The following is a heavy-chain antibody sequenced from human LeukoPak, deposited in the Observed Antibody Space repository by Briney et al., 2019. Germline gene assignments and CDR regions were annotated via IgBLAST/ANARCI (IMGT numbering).Heavy chain of an antibody. Sequence: SETLSLTCAVYGGSFSDYYWSWIRQPPGKGLEWIGEINHSGSTNYNPSLTSRVTISVDTSKIQFSLKLSSVTAADTAVYYCARIAGWYYYDSSGYRYYYYMDVWGRGTTVTVSS. CDR2: INHSGST. D-gene: IGHD3-22*01. CDR1: GGSFSDYY. J-gene: IGHJ6*03. CDR3: ARIAGWYYYDSSGYRYYYYMDV. V-gene: IGHV4-34*01.